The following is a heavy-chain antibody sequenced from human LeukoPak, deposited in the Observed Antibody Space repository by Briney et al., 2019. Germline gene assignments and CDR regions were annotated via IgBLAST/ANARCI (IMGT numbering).Heavy chain of an antibody. CDR3: AKEGGVVVAATKFWFDP. V-gene: IGHV3-30*02. J-gene: IGHJ5*02. D-gene: IGHD2-15*01. Sequence: GGSLRLSCAASGFTFSSYSMHWVRHAPGKGLEWVAFIRYDGSNKYYADSVKGRFTISRDNSKNTLYLQMNSLRAEDTAVYYCAKEGGVVVAATKFWFDPWGQGTLVTVSS. CDR1: GFTFSSYS. CDR2: IRYDGSNK.